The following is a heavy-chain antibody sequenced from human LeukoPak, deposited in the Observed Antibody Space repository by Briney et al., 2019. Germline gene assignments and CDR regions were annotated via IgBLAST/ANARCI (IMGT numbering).Heavy chain of an antibody. J-gene: IGHJ4*02. CDR2: IWYDGNNK. V-gene: IGHV3-33*06. CDR1: GCTFSSYG. Sequence: GGSLRLSCAASGCTFSSYGMHWVPQAPGKGLEWVAVIWYDGNNKDYADSVQGRFSISRDTSKNTLYLQMNSLRAEYTAVYYCAKGSYSYASVVYFDYWGQGTLVTVSS. D-gene: IGHD5-18*01. CDR3: AKGSYSYASVVYFDY.